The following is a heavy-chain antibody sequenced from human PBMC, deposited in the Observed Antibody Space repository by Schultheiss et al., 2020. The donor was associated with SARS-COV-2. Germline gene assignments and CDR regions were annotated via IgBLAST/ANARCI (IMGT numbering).Heavy chain of an antibody. D-gene: IGHD4-23*01. V-gene: IGHV3-30*14. Sequence: GGSLRLSCTASGFTFGDYAMSWVRQAPGKGLEWVAVISYDGSNKYYADSVKGRFTISRDNSKNTLYLQMNSLRAEDTAVYYCAGGSNSVDGMDVWGQGTTVTVSS. CDR2: ISYDGSNK. J-gene: IGHJ6*02. CDR1: GFTFGDYA. CDR3: AGGSNSVDGMDV.